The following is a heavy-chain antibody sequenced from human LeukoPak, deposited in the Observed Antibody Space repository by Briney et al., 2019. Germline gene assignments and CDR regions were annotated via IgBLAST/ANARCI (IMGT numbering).Heavy chain of an antibody. D-gene: IGHD1-26*01. J-gene: IGHJ4*02. V-gene: IGHV3-43D*03. Sequence: GGSLRLSCAASGFTFDDYAIHWVRQAPGKGLEWVSLISRDGDLTYYADSVRGRFTISRDNSKNSLYLQMNSLGAEDTALYYCARGGGLLSSFDYWGQGTLVTVSS. CDR3: ARGGGLLSSFDY. CDR1: GFTFDDYA. CDR2: ISRDGDLT.